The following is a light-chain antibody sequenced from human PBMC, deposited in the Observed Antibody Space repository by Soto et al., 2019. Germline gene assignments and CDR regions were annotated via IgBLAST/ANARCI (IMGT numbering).Light chain of an antibody. CDR3: MQGLQTLPT. CDR2: LTS. J-gene: IGKJ3*01. CDR1: QSLLHSDGYNY. V-gene: IGKV2-28*01. Sequence: DIVMTQSPLSLPVTPGEPASISCRSSQSLLHSDGYNYLDWYLQKPGQSPRLLIYLTSKRASGVXDXFSGSGSGTDFILKISRVEAEDVGVYYCMQGLQTLPTFGPGTKVHIK.